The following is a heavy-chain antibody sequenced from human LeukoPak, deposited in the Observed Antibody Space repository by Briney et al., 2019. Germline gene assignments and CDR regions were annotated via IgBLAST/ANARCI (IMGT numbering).Heavy chain of an antibody. CDR1: GFNVSYYS. CDR3: AGGGATSFDY. Sequence: GGSLRLSCAASGFNVSYYSMNWVRQAPGKGLEWVSYISFSNSTLYYADSVRGRFTISRDKAKNSLSLQMNSLRAEDTAVYYCAGGGATSFDYWGQGILVTVSS. D-gene: IGHD5-12*01. V-gene: IGHV3-48*01. CDR2: ISFSNSTL. J-gene: IGHJ4*02.